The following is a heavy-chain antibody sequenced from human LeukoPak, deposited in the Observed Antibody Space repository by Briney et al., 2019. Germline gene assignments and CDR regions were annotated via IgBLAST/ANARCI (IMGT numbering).Heavy chain of an antibody. CDR3: ARPQYDDVLTGYDS. CDR2: IRMKAEGGTA. Sequence: GGSLRLSCAASGFTFSSYSMNWVRQAPGKGLEWVGFIRMKAEGGTAEYAASVKGRFTISRDDSKSIANLQMNNLKIEDTAVYHCARPQYDDVLTGYDSWGQGTLVIVSS. J-gene: IGHJ4*02. V-gene: IGHV3-71*01. CDR1: GFTFSSYS. D-gene: IGHD3-9*01.